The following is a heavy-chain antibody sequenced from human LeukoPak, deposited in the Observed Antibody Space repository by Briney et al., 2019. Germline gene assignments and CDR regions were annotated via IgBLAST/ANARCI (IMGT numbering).Heavy chain of an antibody. CDR3: ARRPFLDGDPNWFDP. CDR2: IYHSGST. D-gene: IGHD4-17*01. J-gene: IGHJ5*02. CDR1: GGSISSGGYY. Sequence: SETLSLTCTVSGGSISSGGYYWSWIRQPPGKGLEWIGYIYHSGSTYYNPSLKSRVTISVDRSKNQFSLKLSSVTAADTAVYYCARRPFLDGDPNWFDPWGQGTLVTVSS. V-gene: IGHV4-30-2*01.